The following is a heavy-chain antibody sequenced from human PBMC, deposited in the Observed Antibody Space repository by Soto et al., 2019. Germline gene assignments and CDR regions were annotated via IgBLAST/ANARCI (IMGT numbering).Heavy chain of an antibody. V-gene: IGHV4-4*07. D-gene: IGHD2-2*01. CDR3: ASTPSRGGDAFDI. CDR1: GASFRNYY. J-gene: IGHJ3*02. CDR2: IYATGTT. Sequence: SETLSLTCTVSGASFRNYYWNWIRQPAGKGLEWIGRIYATGTTTYNPSLKSRVAMSVDKSKNQLSLKLNSVTAADTAVYYCASTPSRGGDAFDISGQGTMVTVS.